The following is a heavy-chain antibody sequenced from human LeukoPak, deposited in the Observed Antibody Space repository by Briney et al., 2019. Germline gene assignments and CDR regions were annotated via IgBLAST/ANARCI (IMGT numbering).Heavy chain of an antibody. D-gene: IGHD2-21*01. V-gene: IGHV3-48*02. CDR3: ARPNTRGEYGMDV. J-gene: IGHJ6*02. Sequence: PGGSLRLSCAASGFTFSYYSMNWVRQAPGKGLEWISYIRSSGGTIYYADSVKGRFTISRDDAKDSLYLQMNGLRDEDKAVYYCARPNTRGEYGMDVWGQGTTVTVSS. CDR1: GFTFSYYS. CDR2: IRSSGGTI.